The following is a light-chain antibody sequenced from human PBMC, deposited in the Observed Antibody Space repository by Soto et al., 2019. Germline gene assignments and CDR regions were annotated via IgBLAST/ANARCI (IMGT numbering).Light chain of an antibody. CDR1: QSVLYSSNNKNY. Sequence: DIVMTQSPDSLAVSLGERATINCKSSQSVLYSSNNKNYLAGYQQKPGQPPKLVIYWASTRESGVPDRFSGSGSGTDFTLTISSLQAEDVAVYYCQQYYSTPTFGQGTKLEIK. J-gene: IGKJ2*01. CDR3: QQYYSTPT. CDR2: WAS. V-gene: IGKV4-1*01.